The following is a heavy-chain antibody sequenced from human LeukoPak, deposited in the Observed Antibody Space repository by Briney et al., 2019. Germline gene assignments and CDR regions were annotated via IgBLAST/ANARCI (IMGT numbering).Heavy chain of an antibody. V-gene: IGHV3-48*03. CDR3: ARFARFGDLQGGGYFDY. J-gene: IGHJ4*02. D-gene: IGHD3-16*01. CDR1: GFISTSYE. Sequence: GGTLRLSCAPSGFISTSYETNWVRQAAGKGLGWGSYISSGGSIIYSAESVRGRFAISRDNAKNSLYLQMDSLRDEDTAVDYCARFARFGDLQGGGYFDYWGQGTLVTVSS. CDR2: ISSGGSII.